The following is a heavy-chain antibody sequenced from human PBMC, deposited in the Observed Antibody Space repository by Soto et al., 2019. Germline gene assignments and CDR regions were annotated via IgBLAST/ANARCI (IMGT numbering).Heavy chain of an antibody. CDR2: IILTFGTA. V-gene: IGHV1-69*12. CDR3: ARGPGYEGCFDY. D-gene: IGHD5-12*01. CDR1: GGTFSNYA. Sequence: QVRLVQSGAEVKKPGSSVKVSCKASGGTFSNYAISWVRQAPGQGLEWMGGIILTFGTANYAQKFQGRVTINADESMNTACTELSGIRDEYTAVYYGARGPGYEGCFDYWCQGTLVTVSS. J-gene: IGHJ4*02.